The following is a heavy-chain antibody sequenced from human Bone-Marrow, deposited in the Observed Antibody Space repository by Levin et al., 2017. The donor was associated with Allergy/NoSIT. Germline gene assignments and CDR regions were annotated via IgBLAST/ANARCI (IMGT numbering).Heavy chain of an antibody. CDR1: GFTFSASA. CDR3: TRLGVDYSNSNIDY. J-gene: IGHJ4*02. CDR2: VRDQGNSYAT. Sequence: PGGSLRLSCAASGFTFSASAIHWVRQASGKGLEWIGRVRDQGNSYATSYSASVKGRFTISRDDSKNTAYLQMHSLKTEDTALYYCTRLGVDYSNSNIDYWGQGTLVTVSS. V-gene: IGHV3-73*01. D-gene: IGHD4-11*01.